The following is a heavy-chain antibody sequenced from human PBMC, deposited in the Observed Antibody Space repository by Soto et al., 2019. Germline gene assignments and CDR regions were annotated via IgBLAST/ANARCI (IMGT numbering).Heavy chain of an antibody. CDR1: GFTFSSYA. CDR3: ARDLSGYDPMFDY. V-gene: IGHV3-23*01. D-gene: IGHD5-12*01. CDR2: ISGSGGST. Sequence: GGSPRLSCAASGFTFSSYAMSWVRQAPGKGLEWVSAISGSGGSTYYADSVKGRFTISRDNSKNTLYLQMNSLRAEDTAVYYCARDLSGYDPMFDYWGQGTLVTVSS. J-gene: IGHJ4*02.